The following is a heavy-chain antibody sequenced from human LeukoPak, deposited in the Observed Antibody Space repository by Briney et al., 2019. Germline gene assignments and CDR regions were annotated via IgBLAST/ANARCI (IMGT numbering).Heavy chain of an antibody. J-gene: IGHJ4*02. D-gene: IGHD7-27*01. CDR3: ARVVGLGYFDY. CDR2: INNVGSHI. V-gene: IGHV3-21*01. Sequence: PGGSLRLSCAASGFTFSNSAMNWVRQAPGKGLEWVSSINNVGSHIYYADSVKGRFTISRDNAKNSLYLQMDSLRAEDTAVYYCARVVGLGYFDYWGQGTLVTVSS. CDR1: GFTFSNSA.